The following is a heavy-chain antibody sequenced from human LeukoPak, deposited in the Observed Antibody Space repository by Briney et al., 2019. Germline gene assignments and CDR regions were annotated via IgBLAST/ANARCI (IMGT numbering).Heavy chain of an antibody. CDR3: ARGTPHIAAAGLIDY. Sequence: GWSLRLSCAASGFTFSSYWMHWVRQAPGKGLVWVSRINSDGSSTSYADSVKGRFTISRDNAKNTLYLQMNSLRAEDTAVYYCARGTPHIAAAGLIDYWGQGTLVTVSS. J-gene: IGHJ4*02. CDR1: GFTFSSYW. V-gene: IGHV3-74*01. CDR2: INSDGSST. D-gene: IGHD6-13*01.